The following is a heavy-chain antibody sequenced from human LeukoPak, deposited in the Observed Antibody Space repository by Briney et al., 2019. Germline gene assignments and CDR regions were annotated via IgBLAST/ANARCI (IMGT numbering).Heavy chain of an antibody. CDR3: ARVLATQTYYYYMDV. V-gene: IGHV1-2*02. Sequence: WASVKVSCKASGYTFTGYYMHWVRQAPGQELEWMGWINPNSGGTNYAQKFQGRVTMTRDTFISTAYMELSRLRSDDTAVYYCARVLATQTYYYYMDVWGKGTTVTVSS. D-gene: IGHD5-12*01. CDR1: GYTFTGYY. J-gene: IGHJ6*03. CDR2: INPNSGGT.